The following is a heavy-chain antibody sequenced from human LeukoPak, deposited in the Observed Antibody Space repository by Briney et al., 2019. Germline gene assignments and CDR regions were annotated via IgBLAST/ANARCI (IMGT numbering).Heavy chain of an antibody. CDR1: GGSISSGGYS. Sequence: SETLSLTCAISGGSISSGGYSWSWIRQPPGKGLEWIGYIYHSGSTYYNPSLKSRVTISVDTSKNQFSLKLSSVTAADTAVYYCASGMTTVTRGYFDYWGQGTLVTVSS. J-gene: IGHJ4*02. V-gene: IGHV4-30-2*01. D-gene: IGHD4-17*01. CDR3: ASGMTTVTRGYFDY. CDR2: IYHSGST.